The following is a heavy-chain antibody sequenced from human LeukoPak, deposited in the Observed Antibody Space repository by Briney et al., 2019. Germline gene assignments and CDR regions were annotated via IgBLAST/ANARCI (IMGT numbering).Heavy chain of an antibody. CDR3: ARRYSYGSMGLDY. D-gene: IGHD5-18*01. Sequence: GGSLRLSRAASGFTFFSYEMNWVRQAPGKGLEWVSHISSSSITIYYADSVKGRFTISRDNAKNSLYLQMNSLRAEDTAVYYCARRYSYGSMGLDYWGQGTLVTVSS. V-gene: IGHV3-48*03. J-gene: IGHJ4*02. CDR2: ISSSSITI. CDR1: GFTFFSYE.